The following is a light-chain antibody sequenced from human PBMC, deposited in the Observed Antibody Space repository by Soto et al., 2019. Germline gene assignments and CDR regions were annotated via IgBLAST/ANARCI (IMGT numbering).Light chain of an antibody. V-gene: IGKV1-39*01. CDR3: QQYNSYWT. J-gene: IGKJ1*01. CDR1: QSIGRF. CDR2: AAS. Sequence: DIQMTQSPSSLSASVGDRVTSTCRASQSIGRFLNWYQQKPGKAPALLIYAASSLQSGVPSRFSGSGSGTDFTLTISSLQPEDFATYYCQQYNSYWTFGQGTRWIS.